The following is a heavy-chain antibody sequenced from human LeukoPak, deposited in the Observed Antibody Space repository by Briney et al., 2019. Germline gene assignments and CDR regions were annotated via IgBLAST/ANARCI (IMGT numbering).Heavy chain of an antibody. CDR1: GGTFISYA. J-gene: IGHJ6*02. D-gene: IGHD2-15*01. V-gene: IGHV1-69*04. CDR3: ARDREVVVVAAYGPPYGMDV. CDR2: IIPILGIA. Sequence: GASVKVSCKAAGGTFISYAISWVRQAPGQGLEWRGRIIPILGIANYAQKFQGRVTITADKSTSTAYMELSSLTSEDTAVYYCARDREVVVVAAYGPPYGMDVWGQGTTVTVSS.